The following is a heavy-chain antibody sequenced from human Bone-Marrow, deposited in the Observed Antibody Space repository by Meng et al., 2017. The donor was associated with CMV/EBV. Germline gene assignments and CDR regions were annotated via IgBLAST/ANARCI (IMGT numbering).Heavy chain of an antibody. J-gene: IGHJ3*02. D-gene: IGHD5-18*01. V-gene: IGHV3-30*02. Sequence: GESLKISCAASGFTFSGSGMHWVRQAPGKGLEWVAFIRYDGTNKYYANSVKGRFTISRDSANNSLYLQMNSLRAEDTAVYYCARYSRRIQLSWVTDAFDIWGQGTMVTVSS. CDR1: GFTFSGSG. CDR3: ARYSRRIQLSWVTDAFDI. CDR2: IRYDGTNK.